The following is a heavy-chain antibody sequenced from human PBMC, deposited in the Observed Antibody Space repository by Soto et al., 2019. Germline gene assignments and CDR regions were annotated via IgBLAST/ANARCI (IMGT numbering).Heavy chain of an antibody. D-gene: IGHD3-3*01. CDR3: ARDLSDDFWSGFRYYYGMYV. J-gene: IGHJ6*04. Sequence: PGGSLRLSCAASGFTFSSYGMHWVRQAPGKGLEWVAVIWYDGSNKYYADSVKGRFTISRDNSKNTLYLQMNSLRAEDTAVYYCARDLSDDFWSGFRYYYGMYVWGKGTTVTVSS. CDR1: GFTFSSYG. CDR2: IWYDGSNK. V-gene: IGHV3-33*01.